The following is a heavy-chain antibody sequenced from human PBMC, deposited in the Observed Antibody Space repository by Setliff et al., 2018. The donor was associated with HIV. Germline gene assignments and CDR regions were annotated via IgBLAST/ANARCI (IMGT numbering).Heavy chain of an antibody. Sequence: SETLSLTCTVSGGSISSSSYYWGWIRQPPGKGLEWIGSIYYSGSTYYNPSLKSRVTISVDTSRNQFSLKLSSVTAADTAVYYCARAVQLGYFDYWGQGTLVTVSS. D-gene: IGHD6-6*01. CDR1: GGSISSSSYY. J-gene: IGHJ4*02. CDR3: ARAVQLGYFDY. V-gene: IGHV4-39*07. CDR2: IYYSGST.